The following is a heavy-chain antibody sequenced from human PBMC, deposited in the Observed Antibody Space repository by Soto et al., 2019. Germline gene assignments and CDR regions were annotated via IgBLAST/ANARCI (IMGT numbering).Heavy chain of an antibody. Sequence: PSETLSLTCTVSGGSISSYYWSWIRQPPGKGLEWIGYIYYSGSTNYNPSLKSRVTISVDTSKNQFSLKLSSVTAADTAVYYCAREQYNYGDYFDYWGQGTLVTVSS. CDR1: GGSISSYY. CDR2: IYYSGST. D-gene: IGHD4-17*01. J-gene: IGHJ4*02. V-gene: IGHV4-59*01. CDR3: AREQYNYGDYFDY.